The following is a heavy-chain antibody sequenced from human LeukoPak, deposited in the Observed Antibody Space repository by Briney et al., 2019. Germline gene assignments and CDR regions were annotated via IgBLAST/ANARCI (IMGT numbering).Heavy chain of an antibody. CDR3: ARRAGVPDAKADWFDP. J-gene: IGHJ5*02. Sequence: PSETLSFTCAVYGESFSGYYWSWIRQPPGKGVDGIGERNHSGSANYKPSPMSRVTISVDTSKNQFSLKLSSVTAADTAVYYCARRAGVPDAKADWFDPWGQGTLVTVSS. D-gene: IGHD2-2*01. V-gene: IGHV4-34*01. CDR2: RNHSGSA. CDR1: GESFSGYY.